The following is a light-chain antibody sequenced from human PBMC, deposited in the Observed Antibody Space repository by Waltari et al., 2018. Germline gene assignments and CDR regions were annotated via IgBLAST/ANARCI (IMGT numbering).Light chain of an antibody. CDR1: ALPRKY. Sequence: SYELTQTPSVSVSPGQTATITCSGHALPRKYAYWFQQKSGQAPRLAIYEDTKRPSGIPERFSGSSSGTVATLTITGAQVDDEADYYCYSSDSTGLRVFGGGTTVVVL. CDR3: YSSDSTGLRV. J-gene: IGLJ1*01. V-gene: IGLV3-10*01. CDR2: EDT.